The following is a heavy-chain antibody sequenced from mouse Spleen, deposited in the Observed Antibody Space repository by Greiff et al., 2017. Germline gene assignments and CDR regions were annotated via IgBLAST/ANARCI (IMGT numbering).Heavy chain of an antibody. CDR2: ISSGGGNT. Sequence: EVNLVESGGGLVKLGGSLKLSCAASGFTFSSYAMSWVRQTPEKRLEWVATISSGGGNTYYPDSVKGRFTISRDNAKNTLYLQMSSLKSEDTAMYYCARGPLPNYFDYWGQGTTLTVSS. J-gene: IGHJ2*01. V-gene: IGHV5-9*04. CDR1: GFTFSSYA. CDR3: ARGPLPNYFDY. D-gene: IGHD2-10*01.